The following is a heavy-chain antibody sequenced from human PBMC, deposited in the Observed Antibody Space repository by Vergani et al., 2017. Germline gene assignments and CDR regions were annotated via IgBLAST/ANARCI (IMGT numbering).Heavy chain of an antibody. CDR3: ARATSITPAVGYYYYVDV. CDR2: INHSGST. CDR1: GGSFSGYY. J-gene: IGHJ6*03. D-gene: IGHD3-10*01. Sequence: QVQLQQWGAGLLKPSETLSLTCAVYGGSFSGYYWSWIRQPPGKGLEWIGEINHSGSTNYNPSLKSRVTISVDTSKNQFSLKLSSVTAADTAVYYCARATSITPAVGYYYYVDVWGKGTTVTVSS. V-gene: IGHV4-34*01.